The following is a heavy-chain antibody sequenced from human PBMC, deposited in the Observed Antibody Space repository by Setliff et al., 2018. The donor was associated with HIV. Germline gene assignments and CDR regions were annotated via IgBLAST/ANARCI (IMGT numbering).Heavy chain of an antibody. J-gene: IGHJ6*02. CDR2: IKGDGSEK. CDR3: ARSVIWYYYYGMDV. Sequence: GGSLRLSCAASGFTFSYRWMTWVRQAPGKGLEWVANIKGDGSEKYYVDSVKGRFTISRDNAKHSLYLQMNSLRAEDTAVYYCARSVIWYYYYGMDVWGQGTLVTVSS. D-gene: IGHD3-10*01. CDR1: GFTFSYRW. V-gene: IGHV3-7*01.